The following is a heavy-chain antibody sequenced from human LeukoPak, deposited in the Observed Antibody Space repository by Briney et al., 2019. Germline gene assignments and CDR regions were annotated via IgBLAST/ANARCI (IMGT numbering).Heavy chain of an antibody. CDR1: GDSIGSVC. J-gene: IGHJ2*01. CDR3: ARLAFYYDRSGPADWYFDL. V-gene: IGHV4-59*08. CDR2: LFHSGDT. Sequence: SETLSLTCTVSGDSIGSVCWSWIRQPPGKGLECIGSLFHSGDTNYSPSLKSRLTISVDTSKKQLSLKLKSVTAADTAVYYCARLAFYYDRSGPADWYFDLWGRGTLVTVSS. D-gene: IGHD3-22*01.